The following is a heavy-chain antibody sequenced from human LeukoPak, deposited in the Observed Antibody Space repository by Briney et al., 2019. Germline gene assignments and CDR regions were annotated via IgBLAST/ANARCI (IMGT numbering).Heavy chain of an antibody. Sequence: PGGSLRLSCAASGFTVSSNYMSWVRQAPGKGLEWVAVIYSGGSTYYADSVKGRLTLSRHNSKNTLYLQMNSLRAEHTAVYYCATPMLAYCGGDCPLGYWGQGTLVTVSS. CDR3: ATPMLAYCGGDCPLGY. J-gene: IGHJ4*02. D-gene: IGHD2-21*02. CDR1: GFTVSSNY. V-gene: IGHV3-53*04. CDR2: IYSGGST.